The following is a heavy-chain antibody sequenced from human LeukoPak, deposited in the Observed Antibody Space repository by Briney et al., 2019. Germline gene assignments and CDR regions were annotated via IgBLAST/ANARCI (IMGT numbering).Heavy chain of an antibody. Sequence: ASVNVSCKASGYTFTSYGISWVRQAPAQGLEWMGWISAYNGNTNYAQKLQGRVTMTTDTSTSTAYMELRSLRSDDTAVYYCAREVLGWFGELYDEVGADYYYGMDVWGQGTTVTVSS. D-gene: IGHD3-10*01. CDR1: GYTFTSYG. J-gene: IGHJ6*02. CDR3: AREVLGWFGELYDEVGADYYYGMDV. CDR2: ISAYNGNT. V-gene: IGHV1-18*01.